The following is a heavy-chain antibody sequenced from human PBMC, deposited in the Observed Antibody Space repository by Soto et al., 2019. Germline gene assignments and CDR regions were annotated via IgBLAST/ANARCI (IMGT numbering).Heavy chain of an antibody. D-gene: IGHD6-13*01. V-gene: IGHV3-11*01. Sequence: QVQLVESGGGLVKPGGSLRLSCAASGFTFSDYYMSWIRQAPGKGLEWVSYISSSGSTIYYADSVKGRFTISRDNAKNSLSLQMNSLRAEDTALYYCARALIIAAALGHWFDPWGQGTLVTVSS. J-gene: IGHJ5*02. CDR1: GFTFSDYY. CDR2: ISSSGSTI. CDR3: ARALIIAAALGHWFDP.